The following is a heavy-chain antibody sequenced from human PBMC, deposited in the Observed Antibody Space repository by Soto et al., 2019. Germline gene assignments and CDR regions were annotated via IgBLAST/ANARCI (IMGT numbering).Heavy chain of an antibody. V-gene: IGHV4-34*01. CDR1: GGSFSGYY. J-gene: IGHJ6*03. Sequence: QVQLQQWGAGLLKPSETLSLTCAVYGGSFSGYYWSWIRQPPGKGLEWIGEINHSGSTNYNPSLKSRVTISIKTHKNQFPLKLSSVTAADTAVYYCARFFLGRRKKKKKYYYYYYMDVWGKGTTVTVSS. D-gene: IGHD7-27*01. CDR2: INHSGST. CDR3: ARFFLGRRKKKKKYYYYYYMDV.